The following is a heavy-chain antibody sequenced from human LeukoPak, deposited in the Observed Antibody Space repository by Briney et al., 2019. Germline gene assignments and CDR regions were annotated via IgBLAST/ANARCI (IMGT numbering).Heavy chain of an antibody. CDR2: INHSGST. CDR3: ARGRSGYCSSTSCRRNWFDP. CDR1: GWSFSGYY. J-gene: IGHJ5*02. D-gene: IGHD2-2*01. Sequence: SETLSLTCAVYGWSFSGYYWSWIRQPPGKGLEWIGEINHSGSTNYNPSLKSRVTISVATSKNQFSLKLSSVTAADTAVYYCARGRSGYCSSTSCRRNWFDPWGQGTLVTVSS. V-gene: IGHV4-34*01.